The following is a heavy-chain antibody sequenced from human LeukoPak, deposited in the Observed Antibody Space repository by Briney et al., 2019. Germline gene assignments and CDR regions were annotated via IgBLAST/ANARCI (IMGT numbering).Heavy chain of an antibody. CDR1: GYTFTGYY. V-gene: IGHV1-2*02. J-gene: IGHJ6*03. CDR3: AREEASYGSGSYSHYYYYYMDV. D-gene: IGHD3-10*01. CDR2: INPNSGGT. Sequence: GASVKVPCKASGYTFTGYYMHWVRQAPGQGLEWMGWINPNSGGTNYAQKFQGRVTMTRDTSISTAYMELSRLRSDDTAVYYCAREEASYGSGSYSHYYYYYMDVWGKGTTVTISS.